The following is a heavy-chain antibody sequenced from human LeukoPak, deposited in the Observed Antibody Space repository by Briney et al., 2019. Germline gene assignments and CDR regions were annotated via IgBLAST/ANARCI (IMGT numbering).Heavy chain of an antibody. CDR2: IRYDGSNK. CDR3: ARDDLWFGELCMDV. CDR1: GFTFSSYG. V-gene: IGHV3-30*02. Sequence: GGSLRLSCAASGFTFSSYGMHWVRQAPGKGLEWVAFIRYDGSNKYYADSVKGRFTISRDNAKNSLYLQMNSLRAEDTAVYYCARDDLWFGELCMDVWGKGTTVTVSS. D-gene: IGHD3-10*01. J-gene: IGHJ6*03.